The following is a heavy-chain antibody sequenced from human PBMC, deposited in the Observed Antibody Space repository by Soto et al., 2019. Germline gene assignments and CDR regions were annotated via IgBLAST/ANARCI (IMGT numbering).Heavy chain of an antibody. V-gene: IGHV1-46*01. CDR1: GYTFTSYY. Sequence: ASVKVSCKASGYTFTSYYMHWVRQAPGQGLEWMGIINPSGGSTSYAQKFQGRVTMTRDTSTSTVYMELSSLKASDTAMYYCASHNYFGGKGSYYYYYGMDVWGQGTTVTVSS. CDR2: INPSGGST. D-gene: IGHD2-15*01. CDR3: ASHNYFGGKGSYYYYYGMDV. J-gene: IGHJ6*02.